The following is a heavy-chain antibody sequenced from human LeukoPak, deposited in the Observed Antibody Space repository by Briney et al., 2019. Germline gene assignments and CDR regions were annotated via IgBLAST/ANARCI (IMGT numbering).Heavy chain of an antibody. CDR2: ISHGSSYI. Sequence: GESLSPSCTASGFTFSSYCMSWVRQAPGKGLEWVSSISHGSSYIYYADSVKGRFTISRDNAENSLYLQMNSLRAEDTAVYYCSRGQKFIDYTGPNYFDWWGRGTLVTVSS. J-gene: IGHJ4*02. CDR1: GFTFSSYC. CDR3: SRGQKFIDYTGPNYFDW. V-gene: IGHV3-21*01. D-gene: IGHD2-8*02.